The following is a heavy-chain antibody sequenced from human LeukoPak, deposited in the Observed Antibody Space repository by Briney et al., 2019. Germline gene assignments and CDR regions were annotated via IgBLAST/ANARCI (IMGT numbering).Heavy chain of an antibody. Sequence: GGSLRLSCAASGFTFSSYSMNWVRQAPGKGLEWVSSISSSSSYIYYADSVKGRFTISRDNAKNSLYLQMNSLRAEDTAVYYCARGSDYSGYEPDLDYWGQGTLVTVSS. CDR1: GFTFSSYS. CDR3: ARGSDYSGYEPDLDY. CDR2: ISSSSSYI. D-gene: IGHD5-12*01. J-gene: IGHJ4*02. V-gene: IGHV3-21*01.